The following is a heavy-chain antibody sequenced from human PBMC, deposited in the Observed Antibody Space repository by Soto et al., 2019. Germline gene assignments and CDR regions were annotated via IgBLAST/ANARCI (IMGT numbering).Heavy chain of an antibody. Sequence: PSDTPCPTRAVFGCSINSLFYSRSWIRQPPGKGLEWIGYIYHSGSTYYNPSLKSRVTISVDRSKNQFSLKLSSVTAADTAVYYCASGLVTTLHYWGQGTLVTVSS. J-gene: IGHJ4*02. D-gene: IGHD4-17*01. CDR2: IYHSGST. V-gene: IGHV4-30-2*01. CDR1: GCSINSLFYS. CDR3: ASGLVTTLHY.